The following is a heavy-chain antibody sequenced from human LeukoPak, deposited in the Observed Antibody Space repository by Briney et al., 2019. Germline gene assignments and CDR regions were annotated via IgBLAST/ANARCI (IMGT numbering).Heavy chain of an antibody. Sequence: GRPLRLSCAASGFTFSSYAMHWVRQAPGKGLEWVAVISYDGSNKYYADSVKGRFTISRDNSKNTLYLQMNSLRAEDTAVYYCARDETRQQWLVKLDYWGQGTLVTVSS. CDR2: ISYDGSNK. D-gene: IGHD6-19*01. V-gene: IGHV3-30*04. CDR3: ARDETRQQWLVKLDY. J-gene: IGHJ4*02. CDR1: GFTFSSYA.